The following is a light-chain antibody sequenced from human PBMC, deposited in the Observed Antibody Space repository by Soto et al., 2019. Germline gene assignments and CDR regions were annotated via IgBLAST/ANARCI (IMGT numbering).Light chain of an antibody. V-gene: IGKV3-15*01. CDR1: QSVTYN. CDR3: QQYNDWPLT. Sequence: ETTLTQSPATLSASPGERVTLSCRATQSVTYNLAWYQQKPGQAPRLLIYGASTRPTGIPARFSGRGSGTDFTLTISSLEPEDFAVYYCQQYNDWPLTFGGGTKVDIK. J-gene: IGKJ4*01. CDR2: GAS.